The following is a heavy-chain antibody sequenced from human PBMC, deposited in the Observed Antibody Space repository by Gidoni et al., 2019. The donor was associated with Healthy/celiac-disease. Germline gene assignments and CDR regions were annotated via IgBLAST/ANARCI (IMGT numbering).Heavy chain of an antibody. D-gene: IGHD3-22*01. V-gene: IGHV3-15*01. CDR3: TTDAPPKDSSGPHGGDY. J-gene: IGHJ4*02. CDR1: GFTVSNAW. Sequence: EVQLVEYGGGLVKPGGSLRLSCAASGFTVSNAWRSCVRQAPGKGLVWVGRIKSKTDGGTADYAAPVKCRFTISSNDSNNTLYLQMNSLNTEDTAVYYCTTDAPPKDSSGPHGGDYWGQGTLVTVSS. CDR2: IKSKTDGGTA.